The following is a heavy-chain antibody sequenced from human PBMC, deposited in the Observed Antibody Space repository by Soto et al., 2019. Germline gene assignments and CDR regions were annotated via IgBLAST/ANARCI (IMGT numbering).Heavy chain of an antibody. Sequence: GGSLRLSCAASGFTFSDSYMSWIRQAPGKGLEWISYITFSGNTVYYADSLKGRFTISRDNAENALYLQMNRLRAEDTAVYYCARVSWREKYGMDVWGQGTTVTVSS. V-gene: IGHV3-11*01. CDR1: GFTFSDSY. J-gene: IGHJ6*02. CDR3: ARVSWREKYGMDV. CDR2: ITFSGNTV.